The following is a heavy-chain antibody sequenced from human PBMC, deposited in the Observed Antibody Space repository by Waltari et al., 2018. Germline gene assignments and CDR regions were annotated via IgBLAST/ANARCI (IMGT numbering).Heavy chain of an antibody. D-gene: IGHD6-6*01. CDR2: INHSGST. J-gene: IGHJ4*02. V-gene: IGHV4-34*01. Sequence: QVQLQQWGAGLLKPSETLSLTCAVYGGSFSGYYWSWIRQPPGKGLEWIGEINHSGSTNYNPSRKSRVTISVDTSKNQCSLKLSSVTAADTAVYYCARRLVGSSGHFDYWGQGTLVTVSS. CDR1: GGSFSGYY. CDR3: ARRLVGSSGHFDY.